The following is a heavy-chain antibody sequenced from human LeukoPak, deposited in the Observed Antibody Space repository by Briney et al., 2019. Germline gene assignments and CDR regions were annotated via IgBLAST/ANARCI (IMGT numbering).Heavy chain of an antibody. D-gene: IGHD3-3*01. V-gene: IGHV3-7*01. CDR2: IKQDGSEK. Sequence: PGGSLRLSCAASGFTFSSYWMSWVRQAPGKGLEWVANIKQDGSEKYYVDSVKGRFTISRDNAKNSLYLQMNSLRAEDTAVYYCARGWEVTIFGVAQREFDYWGQGTLVTVSS. J-gene: IGHJ4*02. CDR1: GFTFSSYW. CDR3: ARGWEVTIFGVAQREFDY.